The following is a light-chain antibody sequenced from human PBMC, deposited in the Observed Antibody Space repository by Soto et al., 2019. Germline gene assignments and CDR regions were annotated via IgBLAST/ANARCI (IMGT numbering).Light chain of an antibody. CDR1: SSNIGAGYD. J-gene: IGLJ2*01. V-gene: IGLV1-40*01. CDR3: QSYDSSLSAVV. CDR2: VNS. Sequence: QSVLTQPPSVSGAPGQRVTISCTGSSSNIGAGYDVRWYQQLPGTAPKLLIYVNSNRPSGIPDRFSGSKSGTSASLAITGLQAEDEADYYCQSYDSSLSAVVFGGGTKLTVL.